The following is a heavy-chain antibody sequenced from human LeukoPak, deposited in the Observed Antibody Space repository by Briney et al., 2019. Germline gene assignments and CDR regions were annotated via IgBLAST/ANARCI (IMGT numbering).Heavy chain of an antibody. J-gene: IGHJ4*02. CDR2: ISSSSSTI. D-gene: IGHD3-10*01. V-gene: IGHV3-48*01. CDR1: GFTFSSYS. CDR3: ARGGGVWFGEL. Sequence: GGSLRLSCAASGFTFSSYSMNWVRQAPGKGLEWVSYISSSSSTIYYADSVKGRFTISRDNAKNSLYLQVNSLRAEDTAVYYCARGGGVWFGELWGQGTLVTVSS.